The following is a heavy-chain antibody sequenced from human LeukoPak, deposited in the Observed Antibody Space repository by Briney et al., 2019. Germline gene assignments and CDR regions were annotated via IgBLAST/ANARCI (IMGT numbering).Heavy chain of an antibody. V-gene: IGHV3-48*03. CDR3: ARGGSGNWNAPFDY. CDR1: GFTLSSYE. Sequence: PGGSLRLSCAASGFTLSSYEMNWVRQAPGKGLEWVSYISSSGSTIYYADSVKGRFTISRDNAKNSLYLQMNSLRAEDTAMYYCARGGSGNWNAPFDYWGQGTLVTVSS. J-gene: IGHJ4*02. D-gene: IGHD1-1*01. CDR2: ISSSGSTI.